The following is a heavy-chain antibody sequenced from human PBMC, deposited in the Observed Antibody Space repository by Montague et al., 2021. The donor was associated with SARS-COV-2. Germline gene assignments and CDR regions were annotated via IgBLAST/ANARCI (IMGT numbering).Heavy chain of an antibody. Sequence: SETLSLTCAVYGGSFSDYHWTWIRQSPGEGLEWIGQINYGGSTKYNPSLKNRVTISIDTSKNQFSLKLTSVTAADTAVYYCARGAPGYWGQGTLVTVSS. J-gene: IGHJ4*02. CDR1: GGSFSDYH. D-gene: IGHD1-1*01. CDR2: INYGGST. CDR3: ARGAPGY. V-gene: IGHV4-34*01.